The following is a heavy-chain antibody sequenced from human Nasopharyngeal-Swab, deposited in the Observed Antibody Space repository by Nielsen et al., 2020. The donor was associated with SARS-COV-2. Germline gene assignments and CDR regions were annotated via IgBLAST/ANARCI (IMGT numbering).Heavy chain of an antibody. CDR2: ISWNSGSI. CDR1: GFTFSSYA. CDR3: AKGQGGLYYDILTGYPY. V-gene: IGHV3-9*01. J-gene: IGHJ4*02. D-gene: IGHD3-9*01. Sequence: GGSLRLSCAASGFTFSSYAMHWVRQAPGKGLEWVSGISWNSGSIGYADSVKGRFTISRDNAKNSLYLQMNSLRAEDTALYYCAKGQGGLYYDILTGYPYWGQGTLVTVSS.